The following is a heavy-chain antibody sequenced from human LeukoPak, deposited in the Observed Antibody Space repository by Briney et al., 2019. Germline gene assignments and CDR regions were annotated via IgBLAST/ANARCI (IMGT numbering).Heavy chain of an antibody. J-gene: IGHJ5*02. CDR3: ARAYYYDSSGYSQFDP. CDR1: GYTFTGYY. Sequence: GSVKVSCKASGYTFTGYYMHWVRQAPGQGLEWMGWINPNSGGTNYAQKFQGWVTMTRDTSISTAYMELSRLRSDDTAVYYCARAYYYDSSGYSQFDPWGQGTLVTVSS. CDR2: INPNSGGT. D-gene: IGHD3-22*01. V-gene: IGHV1-2*04.